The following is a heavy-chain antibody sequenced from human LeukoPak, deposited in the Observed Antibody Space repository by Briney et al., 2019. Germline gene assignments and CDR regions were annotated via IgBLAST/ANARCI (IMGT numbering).Heavy chain of an antibody. CDR2: INHSGST. D-gene: IGHD2-15*01. Sequence: SETLSLTCAVYGGSFSGYYWSWIRQPPGKGLEWIGEINHSGSTNYNPSLKSRVTISVDTSKNQFSLKLSSVTAADTAVYYCARGVKPGYCSGGSCHDFDYWGQGTLVTVSS. CDR3: ARGVKPGYCSGGSCHDFDY. J-gene: IGHJ4*02. CDR1: GGSFSGYY. V-gene: IGHV4-34*01.